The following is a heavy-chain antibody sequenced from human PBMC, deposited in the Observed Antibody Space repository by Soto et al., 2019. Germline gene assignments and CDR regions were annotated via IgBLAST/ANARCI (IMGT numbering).Heavy chain of an antibody. J-gene: IGHJ6*02. D-gene: IGHD6-13*01. CDR1: GYTFTSYA. CDR3: VRGSSSRYPYYYYYGMDG. Sequence: ASVKVSCKASGYTFTSYAMHWVRQAPGQRLEWMGWINAGNGNTKYSQKFQGRVTITRDTSASTAYMELSSLRSEDTAVYYCVRGSSSRYPYYYYYGMDGWGQGTTITVSS. V-gene: IGHV1-3*01. CDR2: INAGNGNT.